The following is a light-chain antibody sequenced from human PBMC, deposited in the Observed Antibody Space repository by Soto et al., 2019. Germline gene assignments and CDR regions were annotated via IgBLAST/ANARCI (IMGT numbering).Light chain of an antibody. V-gene: IGKV3-20*01. J-gene: IGKJ5*01. CDR1: QSVSSSY. Sequence: EIVLTQSPGTLSLSPGERATLSCRASQSVSSSYLAWYQQKPGQAPRLLIYGASSRATGIPDRFSGGGSGTDFTLTISRLEPEDFAVYYCQQYGSSPITFGQGTDWRL. CDR2: GAS. CDR3: QQYGSSPIT.